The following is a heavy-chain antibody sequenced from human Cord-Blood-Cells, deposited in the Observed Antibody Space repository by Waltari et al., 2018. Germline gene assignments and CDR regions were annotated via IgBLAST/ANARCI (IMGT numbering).Heavy chain of an antibody. CDR3: AREGLGYCSSTSCYALDY. J-gene: IGHJ4*02. CDR1: GGSFSGYY. V-gene: IGHV4-34*01. D-gene: IGHD2-2*01. CDR2: INHSGRT. Sequence: QVQLQQWGAGLLKPSETLSLTCAVYGGSFSGYYWSWIRQPPGKGLEWIGEINHSGRTNYNPSLNSRVTISVDTAKNQFSLKLSSVTAADTAVYYCAREGLGYCSSTSCYALDYWGQGTLVTVSS.